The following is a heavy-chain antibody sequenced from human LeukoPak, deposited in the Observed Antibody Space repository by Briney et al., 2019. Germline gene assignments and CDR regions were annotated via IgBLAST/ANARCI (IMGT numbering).Heavy chain of an antibody. J-gene: IGHJ6*03. CDR3: GRGYYYYYMDV. Sequence: PSDTLSLTCSVSGRSLSSSSYYWRWIPQPPGKGLEWIGCIYYSGSTYYNPSPKSRVPISVDTSKTNFPQKHSPVTAADTAVYYCGRGYYYYYMDVWGKGTTVTVSS. CDR2: IYYSGST. CDR1: GRSLSSSSYY. V-gene: IGHV4-39*02.